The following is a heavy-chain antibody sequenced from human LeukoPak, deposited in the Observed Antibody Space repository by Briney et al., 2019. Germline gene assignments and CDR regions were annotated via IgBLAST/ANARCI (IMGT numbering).Heavy chain of an antibody. J-gene: IGHJ4*02. Sequence: GGSLRLSCAASGFTFSSYSMNWVRQAPGKGLEGVSSISSSSSYIYYADSVKGRFTISRDNAKNSLYLQMNSLRAEDTAVYYCARNSFSSIAALWSYWGQGTLVTVSS. D-gene: IGHD6-6*01. CDR2: ISSSSSYI. CDR1: GFTFSSYS. CDR3: ARNSFSSIAALWSY. V-gene: IGHV3-21*01.